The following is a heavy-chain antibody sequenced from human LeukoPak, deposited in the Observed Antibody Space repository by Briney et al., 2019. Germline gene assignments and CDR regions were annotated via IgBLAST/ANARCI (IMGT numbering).Heavy chain of an antibody. CDR2: INHSGST. CDR1: GGSFSGYY. D-gene: IGHD3-10*01. CDR3: ARVGYYPNSGSTFDY. J-gene: IGHJ4*02. V-gene: IGHV4-34*01. Sequence: PSETLSLTCAVYGGSFSGYYWSWIRQPPGKGLEWIGEINHSGSTNYNPSLKSRVTISGDTSKNQFSLKLSSVTAADTAVYFCARVGYYPNSGSTFDYWGLGTLVTVSS.